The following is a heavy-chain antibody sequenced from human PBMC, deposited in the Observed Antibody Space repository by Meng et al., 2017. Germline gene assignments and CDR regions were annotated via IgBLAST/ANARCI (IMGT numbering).Heavy chain of an antibody. J-gene: IGHJ6*02. CDR3: ARDDGYDYDSSGHGDYYYGMDV. CDR2: IIPIFGTA. Sequence: SVKVSCKASGDTFSSYAISWVRQAPGQGLEWMGGIIPIFGTANYAQKFQGRVTITADKSTSTAYMELSSLRSEDTAVYYCARDDGYDYDSSGHGDYYYGMDVWGQGTTVTVSS. CDR1: GDTFSSYA. V-gene: IGHV1-69*06. D-gene: IGHD3-22*01.